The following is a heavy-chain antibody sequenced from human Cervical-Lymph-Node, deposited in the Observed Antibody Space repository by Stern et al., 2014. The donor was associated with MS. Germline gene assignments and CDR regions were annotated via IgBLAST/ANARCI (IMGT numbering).Heavy chain of an antibody. Sequence: VQLVQSGAEVKKPGASVKVSCKASGYFFTSYGISWVRPAPGQGLEWMGWSSSENGNTNDTQKIQGGGTMTTDKSTSTAYMELRSRRSDDTAVYYCARDLDSSSWYGFDYWGQGTLVTVSS. D-gene: IGHD6-13*01. CDR3: ARDLDSSSWYGFDY. CDR2: SSSENGNT. J-gene: IGHJ4*02. V-gene: IGHV1-18*01. CDR1: GYFFTSYG.